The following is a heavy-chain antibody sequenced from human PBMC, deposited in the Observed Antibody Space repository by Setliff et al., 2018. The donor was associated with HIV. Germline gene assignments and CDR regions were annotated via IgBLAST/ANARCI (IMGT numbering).Heavy chain of an antibody. CDR2: ISGSGGST. J-gene: IGHJ4*02. CDR3: AKDPRAAVATVCDY. Sequence: PSETLSLTCTVSGDSITSGGFYCNWFRQAPGKGLECVSAISGSGGSTYYADSVKGRFTISRDNSKNTLYLQMNSLRAEDTAVYYCAKDPRAAVATVCDYWGQGTLVTVSS. V-gene: IGHV3-23*01. D-gene: IGHD5-12*01. CDR1: GDSITSGG.